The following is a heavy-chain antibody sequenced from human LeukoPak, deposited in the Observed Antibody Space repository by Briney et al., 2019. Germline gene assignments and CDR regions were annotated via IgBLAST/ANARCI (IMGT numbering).Heavy chain of an antibody. CDR3: ARGSRPYDFWSGYYIEGSYFDY. D-gene: IGHD3-3*01. Sequence: TASETLSLTCTVSGGSISGGSYYWSWIRQPPGKGLEWIGYIYYSGSTNYNPSLKSRVTISVDTSKNQFSLKLSSVTAADTAVYYCARGSRPYDFWSGYYIEGSYFDYWGQGTLVTVSS. V-gene: IGHV4-61*01. CDR2: IYYSGST. CDR1: GGSISGGSYY. J-gene: IGHJ4*02.